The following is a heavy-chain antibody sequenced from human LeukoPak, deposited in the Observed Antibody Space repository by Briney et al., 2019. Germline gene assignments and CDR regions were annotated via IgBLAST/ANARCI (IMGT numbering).Heavy chain of an antibody. Sequence: ASVKVSCKASGYTFTGYYMHWERQAPGQGLEWMGWINPNSGGTNYAQKFQGRVTMTRDTSISTAYMELSRLRSDDTAVYYCARVYCSSTSCPPQFDYWGQGTLVTVSS. CDR2: INPNSGGT. V-gene: IGHV1-2*02. J-gene: IGHJ4*02. CDR1: GYTFTGYY. CDR3: ARVYCSSTSCPPQFDY. D-gene: IGHD2-2*01.